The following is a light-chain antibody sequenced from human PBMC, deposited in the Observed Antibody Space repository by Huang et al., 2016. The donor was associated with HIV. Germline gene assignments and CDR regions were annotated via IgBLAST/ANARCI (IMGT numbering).Light chain of an antibody. CDR3: QQYNNWLLS. CDR2: WSS. J-gene: IGKJ4*01. V-gene: IGKV3-15*01. CDR1: KSVNAN. Sequence: EIVMTQSPATLSLSPGERATLSCRANKSVNANLAWYQQKFGQAPRLLIYWSSTRASGIPARFSGSGSGTDFTLTISSLQSEDVALYFCQQYNNWLLSFGGGTKVDI.